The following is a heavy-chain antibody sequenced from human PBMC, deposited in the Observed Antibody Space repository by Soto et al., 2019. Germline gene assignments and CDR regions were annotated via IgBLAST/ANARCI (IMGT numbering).Heavy chain of an antibody. V-gene: IGHV3-23*01. Sequence: EVQLLESGGGLVQPGGSLRLSCAASGFTFSSYAMSWVRQAPGKGLEWVSAISGSGGSTYYADSVKGRFTISRDNSKNTLYLQMNSLRAEDTAVYYCAKEAVAGTKGVYYYYGMDVWGQGTTVTVSS. D-gene: IGHD6-19*01. CDR1: GFTFSSYA. CDR3: AKEAVAGTKGVYYYYGMDV. J-gene: IGHJ6*02. CDR2: ISGSGGST.